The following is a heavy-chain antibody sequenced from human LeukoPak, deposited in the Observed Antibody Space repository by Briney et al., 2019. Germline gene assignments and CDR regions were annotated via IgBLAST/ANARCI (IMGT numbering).Heavy chain of an antibody. Sequence: GGSLRLSCVASGFTFSDYGIHWVRRAPGRGLEWVAFIRFDGSNKYYPDSVQGRFTISRDNSKNTVYLQMNSLTPEETAFYYCAKVNSFWFDYWGQGTLVTVSS. CDR1: GFTFSDYG. CDR3: AKVNSFWFDY. D-gene: IGHD4-23*01. J-gene: IGHJ4*02. V-gene: IGHV3-30*02. CDR2: IRFDGSNK.